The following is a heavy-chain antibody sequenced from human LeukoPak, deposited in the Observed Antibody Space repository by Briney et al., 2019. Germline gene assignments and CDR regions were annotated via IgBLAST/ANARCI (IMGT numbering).Heavy chain of an antibody. Sequence: SQTLSLTCAVSGGSISSGGYYWSWIRQPPGKGLEWIGYIYYSGSTNYNPSLKSRVTISVDTSKNQFSLKLSSVTAADTAVYYCARDNGGSSDAFDIWGQGTMVTVSS. CDR2: IYYSGST. J-gene: IGHJ3*02. CDR1: GGSISSGGYY. D-gene: IGHD2-8*01. CDR3: ARDNGGSSDAFDI. V-gene: IGHV4-61*08.